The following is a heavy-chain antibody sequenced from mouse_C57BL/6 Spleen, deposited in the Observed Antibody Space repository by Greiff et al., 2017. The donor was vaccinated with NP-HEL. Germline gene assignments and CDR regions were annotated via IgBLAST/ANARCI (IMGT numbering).Heavy chain of an antibody. CDR3: ARGTTVVAHFDY. V-gene: IGHV2-2*01. D-gene: IGHD1-1*01. CDR2: IWSGGST. CDR1: GFSLTSYG. Sequence: VQLQQSGPGLVQPSQSLSITCTVSGFSLTSYGVHWVRQSPGKGLEWLGVIWSGGSTDYNAAFISRLSISKDNSKSQVFFKMNSLQADDTAIYYCARGTTVVAHFDYWGQGTTLTVSS. J-gene: IGHJ2*01.